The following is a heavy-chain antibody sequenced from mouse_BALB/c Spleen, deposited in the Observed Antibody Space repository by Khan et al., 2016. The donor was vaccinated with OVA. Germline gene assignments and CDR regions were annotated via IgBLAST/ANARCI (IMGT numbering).Heavy chain of an antibody. D-gene: IGHD2-14*01. CDR1: GDSITSGY. Sequence: EVQLQESGPSLVKPSQTLSLTCSVTGDSITSGYWNWIRKFPGNKLEYMGYIIYTGYTYYNPSPKSRISITRHTSKNQYYLHLNSVTAEDTATYYCARSTYRYAFVYWGQGTLVTVSA. CDR3: ARSTYRYAFVY. CDR2: IIYTGYT. J-gene: IGHJ3*01. V-gene: IGHV3-8*02.